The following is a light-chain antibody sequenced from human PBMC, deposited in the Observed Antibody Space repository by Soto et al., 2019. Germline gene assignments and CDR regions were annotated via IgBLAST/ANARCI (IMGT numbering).Light chain of an antibody. CDR2: GAS. CDR3: QQYSRSPSLT. V-gene: IGKV3-20*01. Sequence: EIVLTQSPGTLSLSPGESATLSCRASQSVTNNYLGWYQQKPGQAPRLLIYGASSRAPGIPDRFSGSGSGTDFTLTISRLEPADFAVYFGQQYSRSPSLTFGGGTKVEIK. J-gene: IGKJ4*01. CDR1: QSVTNNY.